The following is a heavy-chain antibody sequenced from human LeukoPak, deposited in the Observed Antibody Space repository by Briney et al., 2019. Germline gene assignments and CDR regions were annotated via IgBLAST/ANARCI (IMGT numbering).Heavy chain of an antibody. D-gene: IGHD3-22*01. CDR1: GFTFSSYG. CDR2: ISSSGGST. Sequence: GGSLRLSCAASGFTFSSYGMSWVRQAPGKGLEWVSAISSSGGSTYYADSVKGRFTISRDNSKNTLYLQMNSLRAEDTAVYYCAKFYDSSGFRRNAFDIWGQGTMVTVSS. V-gene: IGHV3-23*01. CDR3: AKFYDSSGFRRNAFDI. J-gene: IGHJ3*02.